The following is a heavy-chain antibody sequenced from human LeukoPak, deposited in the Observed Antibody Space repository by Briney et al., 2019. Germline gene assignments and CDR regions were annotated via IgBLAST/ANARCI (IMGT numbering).Heavy chain of an antibody. CDR2: IHHSGST. D-gene: IGHD7-27*01. Sequence: SETLSLTCAVSGXSISSYEWYTWVRQPPGQGLEWIGEIHHSGSTNYNVSLKSRVTISLDKSKNQFSLDLTSVTAADTAVYYCATRWVLTGEPYWGQGTLVTVSS. V-gene: IGHV4-4*02. CDR3: ATRWVLTGEPY. CDR1: GXSISSYEW. J-gene: IGHJ4*02.